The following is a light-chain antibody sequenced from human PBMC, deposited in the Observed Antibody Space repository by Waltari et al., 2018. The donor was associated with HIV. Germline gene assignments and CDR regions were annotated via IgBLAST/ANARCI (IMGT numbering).Light chain of an antibody. CDR3: QQTYTIPPT. CDR1: QNFFYSSNNRNY. J-gene: IGKJ4*01. CDR2: WAS. Sequence: DIVMTQSPDSLAVSLGERATIKCKSSQNFFYSSNNRNYLSWYQQKPGQPPKLIIYWASSRQSGVPDRFSGSGSGTDFTLTISSLQAEDVAVYFCQQTYTIPPTFGGGTKVEIK. V-gene: IGKV4-1*01.